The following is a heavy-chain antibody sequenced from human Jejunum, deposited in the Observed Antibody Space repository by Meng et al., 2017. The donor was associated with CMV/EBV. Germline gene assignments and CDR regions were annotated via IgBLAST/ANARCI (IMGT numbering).Heavy chain of an antibody. D-gene: IGHD3-3*01. V-gene: IGHV3-74*01. Sequence: FRFSDSWMHWVSRTRGEGLVWVSRISPDGSSTRYADSVKGRFAISRDNGKSSLYLHMNSLRAEDTAVYFCVRDKRFLDNYYVMDGWGQGTTVTVSS. CDR2: ISPDGSST. J-gene: IGHJ6*02. CDR1: FRFSDSW. CDR3: VRDKRFLDNYYVMDG.